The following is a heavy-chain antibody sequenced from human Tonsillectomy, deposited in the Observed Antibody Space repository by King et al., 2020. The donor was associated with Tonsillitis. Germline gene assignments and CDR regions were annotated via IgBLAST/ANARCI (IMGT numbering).Heavy chain of an antibody. Sequence: QLVQSGGGLVQPGGSLRLSCAASGFTVISNYMSWVRQAPGKGLEWVSVIYSGGSTYYADSVKGRFTISRDNSKDTLYLQMNSLRAEDTAVYYCATQVYGDYGHYWGQGTLVTVSS. CDR1: GFTVISNY. CDR3: ATQVYGDYGHY. CDR2: IYSGGST. J-gene: IGHJ4*02. V-gene: IGHV3-66*01. D-gene: IGHD4-17*01.